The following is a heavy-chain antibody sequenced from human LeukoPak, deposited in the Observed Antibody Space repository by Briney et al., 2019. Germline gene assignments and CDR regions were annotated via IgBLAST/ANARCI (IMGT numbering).Heavy chain of an antibody. CDR1: GDSFSSYE. D-gene: IGHD2-2*02. CDR2: IVPIPGTS. Sequence: SVKVSCKASGDSFSSYEITWVRQAPGQGPEWMGRIVPIPGTSNYAEKFQGRVTIKADRSTNTAYMELSSLRYEDTAVYYCARKVPIYGMDVWGQGTSVTVSS. V-gene: IGHV1-69*04. J-gene: IGHJ6*02. CDR3: ARKVPIYGMDV.